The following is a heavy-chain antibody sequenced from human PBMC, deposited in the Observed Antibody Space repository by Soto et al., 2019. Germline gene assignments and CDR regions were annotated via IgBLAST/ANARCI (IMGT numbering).Heavy chain of an antibody. CDR2: IYYSGST. CDR3: ASDITRTTVTSHVPS. Sequence: SETLSLTCTVSGGSISSGDYYWSWIRQPPGKGLEWIGYIYYSGSTYYNPSLKSRVTISVDTSKNQFSLKLSSVTAADTAVYYCASDITRTTVTSHVPSWGQGTLVTVSS. CDR1: GGSISSGDYY. J-gene: IGHJ4*02. D-gene: IGHD4-17*01. V-gene: IGHV4-30-4*01.